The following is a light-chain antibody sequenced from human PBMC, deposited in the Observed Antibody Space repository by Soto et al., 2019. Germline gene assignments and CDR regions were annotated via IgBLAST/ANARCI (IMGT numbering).Light chain of an antibody. Sequence: DIQMTQSPSTLSASVGDRVTITCRASQNVRNFLAWYQQKAGEAPKLLIYDASNLQSGVPSRFSGSGSGTAFTLSISSLQPDESATYYCQHYHVLSSFGPGTRVDVK. CDR1: QNVRNF. V-gene: IGKV1-5*01. CDR2: DAS. J-gene: IGKJ3*01. CDR3: QHYHVLSS.